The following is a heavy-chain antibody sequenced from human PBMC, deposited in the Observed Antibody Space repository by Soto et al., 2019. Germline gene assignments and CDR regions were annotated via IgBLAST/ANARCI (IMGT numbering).Heavy chain of an antibody. CDR2: IYHSGST. CDR3: ARGRITMVRGVIISMDV. V-gene: IGHV4-4*02. D-gene: IGHD3-10*01. Sequence: SETLSLTCAVSCGSISSSNWWSWVRQPPGKGLEWIGEIYHSGSTNYNPSLKSRVTISVDKSKNQFSLKLSSVTAADTAVYYCARGRITMVRGVIISMDVWGQGTTVTVSS. CDR1: CGSISSSNW. J-gene: IGHJ6*02.